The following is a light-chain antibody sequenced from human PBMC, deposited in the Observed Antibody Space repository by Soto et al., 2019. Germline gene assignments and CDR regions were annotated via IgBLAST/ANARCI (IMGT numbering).Light chain of an antibody. J-gene: IGKJ1*01. CDR2: GDS. Sequence: DIQMTQSPPTLSASVGDRDNITCRASQSIRHYLAWYQQMPGKAPKLLFYGDSPLQSGVPSRFSGSGSGTEYTLTISSLQPDDFGTYFCQHHNSYSQAFGQGTKVDIK. CDR3: QHHNSYSQA. V-gene: IGKV1-5*01. CDR1: QSIRHY.